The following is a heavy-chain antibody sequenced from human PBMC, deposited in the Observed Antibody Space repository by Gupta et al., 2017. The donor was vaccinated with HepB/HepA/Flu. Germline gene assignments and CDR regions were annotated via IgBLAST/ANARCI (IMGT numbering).Heavy chain of an antibody. CDR3: ASSSNIFKSLFDY. CDR2: VNHSGKV. Sequence: FYWSWIRQAPGKGLEWIGEVNHSGKVHYNPSLGSRVTISADTSKNQFFLKMTSLSAADTAVYFCASSSNIFKSLFDYWGPGALVTVSP. CDR1: FY. J-gene: IGHJ4*02. V-gene: IGHV4-34*01.